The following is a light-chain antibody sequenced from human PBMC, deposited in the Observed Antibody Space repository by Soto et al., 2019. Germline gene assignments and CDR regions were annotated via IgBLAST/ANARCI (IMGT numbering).Light chain of an antibody. CDR3: QKYNSAPWT. CDR1: HDISNY. Sequence: DIQMTQSPSSLSASVGDRVTITCRASHDISNYLAWYLQKPGQVPKLLIYGASTLKSGVPSRFSGSGYGTAFTLTISNLQPEDVATYYCQKYNSAPWTFGQGTKVEIK. CDR2: GAS. J-gene: IGKJ1*01. V-gene: IGKV1-27*01.